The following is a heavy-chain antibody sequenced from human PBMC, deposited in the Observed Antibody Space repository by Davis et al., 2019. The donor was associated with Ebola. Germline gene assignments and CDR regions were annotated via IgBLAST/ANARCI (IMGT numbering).Heavy chain of an antibody. Sequence: GSLRLSCAVSGGSISSSNWWSWVRQPPGKGLEWIGEINHSGSTNYNPSLKSRVTISVDTSKNQFSLKLSSVTAADTAVYYCARGRGWYVGRFDYWGQGTLVTVSS. V-gene: IGHV4-4*02. CDR2: INHSGST. CDR3: ARGRGWYVGRFDY. J-gene: IGHJ4*02. D-gene: IGHD6-19*01. CDR1: GGSISSSNW.